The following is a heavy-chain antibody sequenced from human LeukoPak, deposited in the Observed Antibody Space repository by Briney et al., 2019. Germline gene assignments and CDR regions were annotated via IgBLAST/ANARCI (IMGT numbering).Heavy chain of an antibody. CDR2: IIPIFGTA. V-gene: IGHV1-69*05. CDR1: GYTFTSYY. CDR3: ARGKDIVVVPAAHAFDI. Sequence: ASVKVSCKASGYTFTSYYMHWVRQAPGQGLEWMGGIIPIFGTANYAQKFQGRVTITTDESTSTAYMELSSLRSEDTAVYYCARGKDIVVVPAAHAFDIWGQGTMVTVSS. D-gene: IGHD2-2*01. J-gene: IGHJ3*02.